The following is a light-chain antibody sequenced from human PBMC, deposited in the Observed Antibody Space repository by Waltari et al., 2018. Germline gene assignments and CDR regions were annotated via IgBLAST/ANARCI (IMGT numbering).Light chain of an antibody. CDR3: SSYTSSSTGV. CDR2: EVS. CDR1: SRAVGGYTY. J-gene: IGLJ1*01. V-gene: IGLV2-14*01. Sequence: QSALTQPASVSGSPGQSITLSCTATSRAVGGYTYVSWYQQHPGKAPKLMIYEVSNRPSGVSNRFSGSKSGNTASLTISGLQAEDEADYYCSSYTSSSTGVFGTGTKVTVL.